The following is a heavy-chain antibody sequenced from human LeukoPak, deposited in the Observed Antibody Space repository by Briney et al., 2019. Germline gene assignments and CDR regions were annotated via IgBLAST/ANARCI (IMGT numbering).Heavy chain of an antibody. CDR2: IIPISGTT. Sequence: ASVKVSCKTSGGTFTSYAITWVRQAPGQGLEWMGKIIPISGTTNYAQRFQGRVTFTADESTSTAYMELSSLRSEDTALYYCARKLRLGGNWFDPWGQGTLVTVSS. CDR1: GGTFTSYA. J-gene: IGHJ5*02. V-gene: IGHV1-69*13. CDR3: ARKLRLGGNWFDP. D-gene: IGHD1-26*01.